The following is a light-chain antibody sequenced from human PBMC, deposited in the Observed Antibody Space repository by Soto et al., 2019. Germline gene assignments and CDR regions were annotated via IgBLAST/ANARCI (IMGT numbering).Light chain of an antibody. Sequence: QSALTQPASVSGSPGQSITISCTGTSSDVGSYNLVSWYQQHPGKAPKLMIYEGSKRPSGVSNRFSGSKSGNTASLTISGLHAEDEADYYCCSYAGSSTHAVFGLGTPLTVL. CDR1: SSDVGSYNL. CDR3: CSYAGSSTHAV. CDR2: EGS. V-gene: IGLV2-23*01. J-gene: IGLJ7*01.